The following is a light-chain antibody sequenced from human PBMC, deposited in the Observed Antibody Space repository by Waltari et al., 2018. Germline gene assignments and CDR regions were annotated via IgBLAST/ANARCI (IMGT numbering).Light chain of an antibody. CDR3: QQYTR. J-gene: IGKJ2*01. Sequence: DIQLTQSPSTLSASIGDRVTIPCRASESVSSWLAWYQVKPGKAPKLMIYKTSNLESGVPSRFSGSGSGTEFTLTISGLQPDDSAIYYCQQYTRFGQGTKVEIK. V-gene: IGKV1-5*03. CDR2: KTS. CDR1: ESVSSW.